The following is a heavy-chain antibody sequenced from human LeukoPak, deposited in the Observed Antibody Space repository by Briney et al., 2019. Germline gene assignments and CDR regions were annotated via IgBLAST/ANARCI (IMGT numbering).Heavy chain of an antibody. CDR2: IYTSGGT. CDR1: GGSISSYY. Sequence: SETLSLTCTVSGGSISSYYWSWIRQPAGKGLEWIGRIYTSGGTNYNPSLKSRVTMSVDTSKNQFSLKLSSVTAADTAVYYCARESEWERDYYYYYYMDVWGKGTTVTISS. CDR3: ARESEWERDYYYYYYMDV. V-gene: IGHV4-4*07. J-gene: IGHJ6*03. D-gene: IGHD1-26*01.